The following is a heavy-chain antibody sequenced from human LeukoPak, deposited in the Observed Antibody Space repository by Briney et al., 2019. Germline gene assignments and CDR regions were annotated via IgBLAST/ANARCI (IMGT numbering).Heavy chain of an antibody. V-gene: IGHV3-15*07. Sequence: GGSLRLSCEASGFTFSNVLMNWVRQAPGKGLEWIGRIKTKTDGGTTEYAAPVKGRFTISRDDSKNTVYLQMNSLKTEDTALYYCVTRVKSTGDYWGQGTLVTVSS. CDR3: VTRVKSTGDY. D-gene: IGHD1-1*01. CDR2: IKTKTDGGTT. J-gene: IGHJ4*02. CDR1: GFTFSNVL.